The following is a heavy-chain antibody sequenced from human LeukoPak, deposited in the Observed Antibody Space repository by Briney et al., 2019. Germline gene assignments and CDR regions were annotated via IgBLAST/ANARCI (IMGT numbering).Heavy chain of an antibody. J-gene: IGHJ4*02. Sequence: ASVKVPCKESGYTFTSYGISWVRQAPGQGLEWMGWISAYNGNTNYAQKLQGRVTMTTDTSTSTAYMELRSLRSDDTAVYYCARFSRYGDYFDYWGQGTLVTVSS. V-gene: IGHV1-18*01. CDR3: ARFSRYGDYFDY. CDR1: GYTFTSYG. CDR2: ISAYNGNT. D-gene: IGHD4-17*01.